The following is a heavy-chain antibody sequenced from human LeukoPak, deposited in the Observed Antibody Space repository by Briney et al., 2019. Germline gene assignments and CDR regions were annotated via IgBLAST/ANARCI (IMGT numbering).Heavy chain of an antibody. J-gene: IGHJ6*03. CDR3: AKSGDYHLPIYMDV. CDR2: ISGSGGST. Sequence: PGGSLRLSCAASGFTFSSYAMSWVRQAPGKGLEWVSAISGSGGSTYYADSVKGRFTISRDNSKNSLYLQMNSLRTEDTALYYCAKSGDYHLPIYMDVWGKGTTVTVSS. D-gene: IGHD4-17*01. V-gene: IGHV3-23*01. CDR1: GFTFSSYA.